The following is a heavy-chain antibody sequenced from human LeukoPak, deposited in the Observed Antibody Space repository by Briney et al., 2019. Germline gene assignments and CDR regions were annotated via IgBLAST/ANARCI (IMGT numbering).Heavy chain of an antibody. Sequence: GGSLRLSCAASGFTFSNAWMSWVRQAPGKGLGWVSRINSDGRSTIYADSVRGRFSISRDNAKNTLYLQMNSLRGEDTAGYYIARGLSGYAISLGYWVQGTLVTVSA. V-gene: IGHV3-74*01. CDR3: ARGLSGYAISLGY. CDR1: GFTFSNAW. CDR2: INSDGRST. D-gene: IGHD2-2*01. J-gene: IGHJ4*02.